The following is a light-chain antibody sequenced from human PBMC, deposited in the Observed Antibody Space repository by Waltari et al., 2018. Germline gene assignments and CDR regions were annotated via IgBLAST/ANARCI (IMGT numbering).Light chain of an antibody. Sequence: AIRITQSPSSLSASTGDRVTITCPSNQEICTYLTWYQQTPGKAPRLLLHGASTLQTGVPSRFSGSGSGTDFNITIACLQSEDFVTYFCQQYYAYPLTFGGGTKVEMK. CDR2: GAS. CDR1: QEICTY. V-gene: IGKV1-8*01. CDR3: QQYYAYPLT. J-gene: IGKJ4*01.